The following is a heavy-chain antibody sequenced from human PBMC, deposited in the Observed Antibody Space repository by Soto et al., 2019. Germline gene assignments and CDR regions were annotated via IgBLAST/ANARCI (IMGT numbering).Heavy chain of an antibody. Sequence: GASVKVSCKASGYTFTSYDINWVRQATGQGLEWMGWMNPNSGNTGYAQKFQGRVTMTRNTSISTAYMELSSLRSEDTAVYYCARGPSPPGEGAIFGVVIMVEFRDYYYYYMDVWGKGTTVTVSS. J-gene: IGHJ6*03. CDR2: MNPNSGNT. CDR1: GYTFTSYD. V-gene: IGHV1-8*01. CDR3: ARGPSPPGEGAIFGVVIMVEFRDYYYYYMDV. D-gene: IGHD3-3*01.